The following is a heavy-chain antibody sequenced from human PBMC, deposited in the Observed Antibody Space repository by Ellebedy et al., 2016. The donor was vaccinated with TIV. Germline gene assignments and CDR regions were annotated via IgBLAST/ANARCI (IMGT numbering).Heavy chain of an antibody. V-gene: IGHV3-66*04. D-gene: IGHD1-26*01. CDR3: ARRPSGSDWVYFDY. Sequence: PGGSLRLSCAVSGFSASDNYMSWVRQAPGKGLEWVSVIYSGGSTYYADSVKGRFTISRDNSKNTLYLQMSSLRAEDTAVYYCARRPSGSDWVYFDYWGQGTLVTVSS. CDR2: IYSGGST. J-gene: IGHJ4*02. CDR1: GFSASDNY.